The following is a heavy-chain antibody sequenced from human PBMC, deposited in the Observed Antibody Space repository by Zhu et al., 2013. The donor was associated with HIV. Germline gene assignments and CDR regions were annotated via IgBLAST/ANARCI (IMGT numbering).Heavy chain of an antibody. CDR3: ARDLYSTSSRPFDI. D-gene: IGHD6-6*01. CDR2: IIPIFGTA. V-gene: IGHV1-69*06. J-gene: IGHJ3*02. CDR1: GDGFSSSA. Sequence: QVQLVQSGAEVKKPGASVKVSCKASGDGFSSSAISWVRQAPGQGLEWMGGIIPIFGTANYAQKFQGRVTITADKSTSTAYMELSSLRSDDTAVYYCARDLYSTSSRPFDIWGQGTMVTVSS.